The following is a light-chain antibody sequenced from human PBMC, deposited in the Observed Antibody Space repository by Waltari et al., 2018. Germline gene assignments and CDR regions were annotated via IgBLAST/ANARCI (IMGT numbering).Light chain of an antibody. CDR3: QHYVRLPVT. CDR1: ETVGRY. J-gene: IGKJ1*01. CDR2: DAS. Sequence: EIVLTQSPGTLSLSAGDRATLSCRASETVGRYLVWYQQKPGQAPRLLIYDASSRATGIPDRCSGSGSGTDFSLTISRLEPEDFAVYYCQHYVRLPVTFGQGTKVEIK. V-gene: IGKV3-20*01.